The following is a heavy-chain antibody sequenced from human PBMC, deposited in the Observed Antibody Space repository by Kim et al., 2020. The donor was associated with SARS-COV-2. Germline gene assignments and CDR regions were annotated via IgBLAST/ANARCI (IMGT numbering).Heavy chain of an antibody. D-gene: IGHD6-19*01. CDR3: ARGGAVSDLVDY. V-gene: IGHV1-18*01. J-gene: IGHJ4*02. Sequence: NYAQKLQGRVNMTTDTSTSTAYMELRSLRSDDTAVYYCARGGAVSDLVDYWGQGTLVTVSS.